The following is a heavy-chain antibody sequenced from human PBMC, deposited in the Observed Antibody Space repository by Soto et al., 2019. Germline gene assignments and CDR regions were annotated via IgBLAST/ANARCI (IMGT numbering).Heavy chain of an antibody. D-gene: IGHD2-21*01. Sequence: GGSLRLSCAASGFTFSVYAMHWVRQAPGKGLEWVSIISFDGAFIYYADSVKGRFTISRDNSRNVLYLEMNSLRNEDTAVYFCARRDFFCDGCYSSGDTAMDVWGQGTTVTVSS. CDR1: GFTFSVYA. CDR3: ARRDFFCDGCYSSGDTAMDV. CDR2: ISFDGAFI. V-gene: IGHV3-30*04. J-gene: IGHJ6*02.